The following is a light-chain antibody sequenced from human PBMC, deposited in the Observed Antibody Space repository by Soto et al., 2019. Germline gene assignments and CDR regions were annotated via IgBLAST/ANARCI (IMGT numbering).Light chain of an antibody. J-gene: IGKJ4*01. V-gene: IGKV3-20*01. CDR2: GAS. Sequence: EIVLTQSPGTLSLSPGERATLSCRASQSVSSSFLAWYQQNPGQAPRLLIYGASSRATGIPDRFSGSGSGTDFTLTISRLEPEDVAVYYWQQYDSSPLTFGGGTKVEIK. CDR3: QQYDSSPLT. CDR1: QSVSSSF.